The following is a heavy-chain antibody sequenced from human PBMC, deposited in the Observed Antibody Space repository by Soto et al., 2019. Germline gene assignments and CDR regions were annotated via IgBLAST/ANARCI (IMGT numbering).Heavy chain of an antibody. J-gene: IGHJ6*02. D-gene: IGHD6-19*01. Sequence: GGSLRLSCAASGFSLCQEWRNWVREDRGKGREWVGNIKKDGSEKYYVDSVKGRFFISRDNAKNSLYLQLNSLRAEDTAVYYCARDADASGWYHYGMDIWGQGTLVTVSS. CDR2: IKKDGSEK. V-gene: IGHV3-7*01. CDR1: GFSLCQEW. CDR3: ARDADASGWYHYGMDI.